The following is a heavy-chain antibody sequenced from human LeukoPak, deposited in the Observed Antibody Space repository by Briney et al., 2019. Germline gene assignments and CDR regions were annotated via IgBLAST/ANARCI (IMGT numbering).Heavy chain of an antibody. CDR2: INPNSGGT. CDR3: AGSGGRDYYYYGMDV. CDR1: GYTFTGYY. D-gene: IGHD2-15*01. V-gene: IGHV1-2*02. Sequence: GASVKVSCKASGYTFTGYYMHWVRQAPGQGLEWMGWINPNSGGTNYAQKFQGRVTMTRDTSISTAYMELSRLRSDDTAVYYCAGSGGRDYYYYGMDVWGQGTTVTVSS. J-gene: IGHJ6*02.